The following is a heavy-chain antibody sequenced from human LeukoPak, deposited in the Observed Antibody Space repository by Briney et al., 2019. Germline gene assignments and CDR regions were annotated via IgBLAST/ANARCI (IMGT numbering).Heavy chain of an antibody. D-gene: IGHD5-24*01. CDR3: ARTRGAYNYNRVYFDY. CDR1: GGSISSSSYY. Sequence: SETLSLTCTVSGGSISSSSYYWGWIRQPPGKGLEWIGSIYYSGSTYYNPSLKSRVTISVDTSKNQFSLKLSSVTAADTAVYYCARTRGAYNYNRVYFDYWGQGTLVTVSS. V-gene: IGHV4-39*07. J-gene: IGHJ4*02. CDR2: IYYSGST.